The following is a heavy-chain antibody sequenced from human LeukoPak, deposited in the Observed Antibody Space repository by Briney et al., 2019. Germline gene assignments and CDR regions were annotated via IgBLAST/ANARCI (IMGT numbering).Heavy chain of an antibody. D-gene: IGHD2-2*01. CDR3: AKRGNPAVGHHYLDV. J-gene: IGHJ6*03. V-gene: IGHV3-23*01. CDR2: ITLSGGST. CDR1: GFTFSYYD. Sequence: GGSLRLSCAASGFTFSYYDMSWVRQAPGKGLEWVASITLSGGSTFYADSVKGLFTISRDNSKNTLYLQMNSLSAEDTAVYYCAKRGNPAVGHHYLDVWGKGTTVSVSS.